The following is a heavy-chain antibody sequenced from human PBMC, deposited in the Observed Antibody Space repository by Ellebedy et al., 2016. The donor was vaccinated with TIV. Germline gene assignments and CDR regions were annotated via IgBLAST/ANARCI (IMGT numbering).Heavy chain of an antibody. CDR3: AREGRVLDAFDI. CDR2: INHSGST. D-gene: IGHD3-10*01. V-gene: IGHV4-34*01. Sequence: MPSETLSLTCAVYGESFSDYYWSWIRQSPGKGLEWIGEINHSGSTNYNPSLKSRVTISVDTSKNQFSLKLSSVTAADTAVYYCAREGRVLDAFDIWGQGTMVTVSS. CDR1: GESFSDYY. J-gene: IGHJ3*02.